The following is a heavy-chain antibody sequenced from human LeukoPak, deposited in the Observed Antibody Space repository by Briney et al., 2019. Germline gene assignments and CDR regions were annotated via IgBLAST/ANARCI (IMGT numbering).Heavy chain of an antibody. J-gene: IGHJ3*02. Sequence: GGSLRLSCVASGFTFRDYNMHWVRQAPGKGLEWVSGISWNSGSIGYADSVKGRFTISRDNAKNSLYLQMNSLRAEDTAVYYCAKGDTAMAHLDAFDIWGQGTMVTVSS. CDR2: ISWNSGSI. D-gene: IGHD5-18*01. CDR3: AKGDTAMAHLDAFDI. CDR1: GFTFRDYN. V-gene: IGHV3-9*01.